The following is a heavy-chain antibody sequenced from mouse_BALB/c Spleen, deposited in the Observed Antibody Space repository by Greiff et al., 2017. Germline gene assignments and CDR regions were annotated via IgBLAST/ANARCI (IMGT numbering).Heavy chain of an antibody. CDR2: INPSTGYT. CDR1: GYTFTSYW. J-gene: IGHJ3*01. V-gene: IGHV1-7*01. CDR3: ARSGGNYVGFAY. D-gene: IGHD2-1*01. Sequence: VQLHQSGAELAKPGASVKMSCKASGYTFTSYWMHWVKQRPGQGLEWIGYINPSTGYTEYNQKFKDKATLTADKSSSTAYMQLSSLTSEDSAVYYCARSGGNYVGFAYWGQGTLVTVSA.